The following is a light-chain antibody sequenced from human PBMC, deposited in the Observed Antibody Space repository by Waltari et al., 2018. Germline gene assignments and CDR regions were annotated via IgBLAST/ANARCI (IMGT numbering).Light chain of an antibody. Sequence: EIVLTQSPGTLSLSPGERATLPCRASQSVGKSLAWYQQRPGQAPRLLIYDASTRATGTPGRFSGSGFGTDSSLAISSLEPEDFAVYFCQHYVNLPVTFGQGTKVEI. CDR3: QHYVNLPVT. V-gene: IGKV3-20*01. CDR1: QSVGKS. J-gene: IGKJ1*01. CDR2: DAS.